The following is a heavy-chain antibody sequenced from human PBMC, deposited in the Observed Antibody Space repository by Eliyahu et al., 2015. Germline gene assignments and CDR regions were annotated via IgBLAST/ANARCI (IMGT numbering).Heavy chain of an antibody. D-gene: IGHD3-10*01. CDR3: ARDGGSGSYFDY. J-gene: IGHJ4*02. V-gene: IGHV4-31*02. Sequence: SWIRQHPGKGLEWIGYIYYSGSTYYNPSLKSRVTISVDTSKNQFSLKLSSVTAADTAVYYCARDGGSGSYFDYWGQGTLVTVSS. CDR2: IYYSGST.